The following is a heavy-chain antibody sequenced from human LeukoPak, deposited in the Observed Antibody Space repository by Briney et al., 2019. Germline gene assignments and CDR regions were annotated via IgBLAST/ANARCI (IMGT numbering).Heavy chain of an antibody. CDR2: INHSGST. CDR3: ARGRYTMVRGVIGRDTDYYYYSYMDV. Sequence: PSETLSLTCAVYGGSFSGYYWSWIRQPPGKGLEWIVEINHSGSTNYNPSLKSRVTISVDTSKNQFSLQLNSVTPEDTAVYYCARGRYTMVRGVIGRDTDYYYYSYMDVWGKGTTVTISS. J-gene: IGHJ6*03. CDR1: GGSFSGYY. V-gene: IGHV4-34*01. D-gene: IGHD3-10*01.